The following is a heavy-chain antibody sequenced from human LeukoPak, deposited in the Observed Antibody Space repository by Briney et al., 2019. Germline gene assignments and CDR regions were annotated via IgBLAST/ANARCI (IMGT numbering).Heavy chain of an antibody. J-gene: IGHJ4*02. Sequence: SETLSLTCTVSGGSISSSSYFWGWIRQPPGKGLEWIGTIYYSGSTYYNPSLTSRVTISVDTSKNQFSLKLSSVTAADTAVYYCARRASDYYYFDYWGQRTLVTVSS. CDR2: IYYSGST. D-gene: IGHD3-22*01. CDR3: ARRASDYYYFDY. V-gene: IGHV4-39*07. CDR1: GGSISSSSYF.